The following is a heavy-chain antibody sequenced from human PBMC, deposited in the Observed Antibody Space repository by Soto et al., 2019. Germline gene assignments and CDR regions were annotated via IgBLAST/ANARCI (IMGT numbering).Heavy chain of an antibody. V-gene: IGHV1-2*02. J-gene: IGHJ3*01. CDR3: ARARGNANTGSFDV. CDR2: VNPNGGAT. Sequence: QVQLIQSGAEVQKPGASVKVSCKASGYTFTDYYIHWVRQAPGQRLEWVGWVNPNGGATNYAQQFQGRVTMTRDMSVSTVYVELTRMRSDDTAVYFCARARGNANTGSFDVWGQGTMVTVSS. D-gene: IGHD2-2*01. CDR1: GYTFTDYY.